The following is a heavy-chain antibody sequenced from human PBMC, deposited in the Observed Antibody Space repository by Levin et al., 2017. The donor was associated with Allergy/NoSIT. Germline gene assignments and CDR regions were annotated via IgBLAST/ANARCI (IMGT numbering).Heavy chain of an antibody. J-gene: IGHJ4*02. CDR1: GFTFSHYA. CDR3: ARGVGKFASNGFY. CDR2: ISFDGSNK. D-gene: IGHD3-10*01. V-gene: IGHV3-30-3*01. Sequence: PGGSLRLSCAASGFTFSHYAMHWVRQAPGKGLEWVALISFDGSNKYYADSVKGRFSISRDNSKNTLYLQMNSLRPEDTAVYYCARGVGKFASNGFYWGQGTPVTVSS.